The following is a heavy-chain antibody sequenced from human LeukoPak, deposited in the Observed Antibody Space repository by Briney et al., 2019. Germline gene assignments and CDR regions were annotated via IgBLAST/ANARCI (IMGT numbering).Heavy chain of an antibody. V-gene: IGHV3-23*01. Sequence: PGGSLRLSCAASGFTFSTYAMMWVRQAPGKGLAWVSTITGDSRGTFYADPVRGRFTISRDNSRNTLYLQMNSLTAEDTAIYYCAKGRGQWLVDWFDPWGQGTLVTVSS. D-gene: IGHD6-19*01. CDR3: AKGRGQWLVDWFDP. J-gene: IGHJ5*02. CDR1: GFTFSTYA. CDR2: ITGDSRGT.